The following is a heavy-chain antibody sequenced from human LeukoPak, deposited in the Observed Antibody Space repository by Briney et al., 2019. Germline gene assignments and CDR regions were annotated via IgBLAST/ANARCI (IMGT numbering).Heavy chain of an antibody. D-gene: IGHD2-15*01. Sequence: QSGGSLRLSCAASGFTFSSYSMNWVRQAPGKGLEWVSYISSSSSTIYYADSVKGRFTISRDNAKNSLYLQMNSLRAEDTAVYYCARYPVAATPHYMDVWGKGTTVTVSS. J-gene: IGHJ6*03. CDR1: GFTFSSYS. V-gene: IGHV3-48*04. CDR3: ARYPVAATPHYMDV. CDR2: ISSSSSTI.